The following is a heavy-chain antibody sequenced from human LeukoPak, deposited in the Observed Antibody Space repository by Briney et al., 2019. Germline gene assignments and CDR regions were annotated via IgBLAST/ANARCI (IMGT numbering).Heavy chain of an antibody. CDR1: GFTFSSYA. CDR3: ARGKLDCSSTRCYNYYYMDV. J-gene: IGHJ6*03. D-gene: IGHD2-2*01. V-gene: IGHV3-23*01. Sequence: PGGSLRLSCAASGFTFSSYAMSWVRQAPGKGLEWVSAISGSGGSTYYADSVKGRFTISRDNSKNTLYLQMNSLRAEDTAVYYCARGKLDCSSTRCYNYYYMDVWGKGTTVTVSS. CDR2: ISGSGGST.